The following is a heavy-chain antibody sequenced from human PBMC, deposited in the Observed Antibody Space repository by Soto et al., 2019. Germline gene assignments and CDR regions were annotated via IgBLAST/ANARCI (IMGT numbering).Heavy chain of an antibody. D-gene: IGHD4-17*01. CDR2: IIPSYDRT. CDR3: ARDPTNDYGDDTFDY. V-gene: IGHV1-69*06. Sequence: QVLLLQSGSEVKKAGSSVKVSCKASGDAFKSYAIHWVRQAPGQGLEYMGRIIPSYDRTKYAQKFQARLTLTADMDTSTVYMELSSLRSEDTAVYYCARDPTNDYGDDTFDYWGQGTKVIVSS. CDR1: GDAFKSYA. J-gene: IGHJ4*02.